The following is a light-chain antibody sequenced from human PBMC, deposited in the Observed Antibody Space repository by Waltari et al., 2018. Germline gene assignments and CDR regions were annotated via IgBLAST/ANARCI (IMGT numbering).Light chain of an antibody. Sequence: QSALTQPASVSGSPGQSITISCTGTSSDVGFYNYVSWYQQYPGKAPKLIIYAVFQRTSGFFNRFSGSKCGTTASLTISGLQTEDEGDYYCNAYTGSSSWVFGGGTKLTVL. CDR1: SSDVGFYNY. J-gene: IGLJ3*02. CDR2: AVF. V-gene: IGLV2-14*03. CDR3: NAYTGSSSWV.